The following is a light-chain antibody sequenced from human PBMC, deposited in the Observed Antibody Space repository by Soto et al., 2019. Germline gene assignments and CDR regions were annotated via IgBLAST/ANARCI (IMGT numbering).Light chain of an antibody. CDR1: QSVSSN. J-gene: IGKJ4*01. Sequence: EIVMTQSPATLSVSPGERATLSCRASQSVSSNLAWYQQTPGQAPRLLIYGASTRATGVPARFSGSRSGTEFTLTINSLQSEDFAVYYCQRYNNWPLTFGGGTKVDIK. CDR3: QRYNNWPLT. V-gene: IGKV3-15*01. CDR2: GAS.